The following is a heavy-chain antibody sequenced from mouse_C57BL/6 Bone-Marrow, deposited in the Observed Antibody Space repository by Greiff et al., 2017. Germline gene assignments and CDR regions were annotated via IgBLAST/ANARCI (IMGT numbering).Heavy chain of an antibody. CDR3: ARSITTGDYFDY. J-gene: IGHJ2*01. CDR2: IDPSDSYT. V-gene: IGHV1-69*01. Sequence: QVQLKQPGAELVMPGASVKLSCKASGYTFTSYWMHWVKQRPGQGLEWIGEIDPSDSYTNYNQKFKGKSTLTVDKSSSTAYMQLSSLTSEDSAVYYCARSITTGDYFDYWGQGTTLTVSS. D-gene: IGHD1-1*01. CDR1: GYTFTSYW.